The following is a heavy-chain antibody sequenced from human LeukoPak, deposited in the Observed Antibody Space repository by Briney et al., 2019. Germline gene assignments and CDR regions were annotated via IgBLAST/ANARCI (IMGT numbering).Heavy chain of an antibody. J-gene: IGHJ4*02. CDR3: ARATVTTDIDY. D-gene: IGHD4-17*01. Sequence: GASVTVSCKASGYTFTGYYIHWVRQAPGQGLEWMGWINPNSGGTNYAQKFQGRVTMTRDTSISTAYMELSRLRSGDTAVYYCARATVTTDIDYWGQGTLVTVSS. CDR1: GYTFTGYY. CDR2: INPNSGGT. V-gene: IGHV1-2*02.